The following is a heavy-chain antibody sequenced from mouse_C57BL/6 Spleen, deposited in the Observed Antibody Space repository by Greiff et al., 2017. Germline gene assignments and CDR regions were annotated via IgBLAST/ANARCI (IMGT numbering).Heavy chain of an antibody. CDR2: ISDGGSYT. CDR3: ARAGSNYSFDY. Sequence: EVKLEESGGGLVKPGGSLKLSCAASGFTFSSYAMSWVRQTPEKRLEWVATISDGGSYTYYPDNVKGRFTISRDNAKNNLYLQMSHLKSEDTAMYYCARAGSNYSFDYWGQGTTLTVSS. CDR1: GFTFSSYA. V-gene: IGHV5-4*03. J-gene: IGHJ2*01. D-gene: IGHD2-5*01.